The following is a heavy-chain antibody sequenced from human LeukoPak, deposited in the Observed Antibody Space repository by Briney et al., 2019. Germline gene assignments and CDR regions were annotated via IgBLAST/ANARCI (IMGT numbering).Heavy chain of an antibody. J-gene: IGHJ4*02. D-gene: IGHD6-13*01. CDR2: IYHSGST. Sequence: SETLSLTCAVSGYSISSGYYWGWIRQPPGKGLEWIWSIYHSGSTYYNPSLKSRLTISVDTSETQFSLKLSSVTAADTAVYYCASRGYSSSWYRARPRSFDYWGQGTLVTVSS. V-gene: IGHV4-38-2*01. CDR1: GYSISSGYY. CDR3: ASRGYSSSWYRARPRSFDY.